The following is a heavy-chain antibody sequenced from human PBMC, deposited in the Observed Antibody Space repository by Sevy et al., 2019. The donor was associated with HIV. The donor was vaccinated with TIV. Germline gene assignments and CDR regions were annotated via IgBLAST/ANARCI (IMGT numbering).Heavy chain of an antibody. CDR1: GFTFSSYG. CDR3: ARQPGTGAFDI. Sequence: GGSLRLSCAASGFTFSSYGMHWVRQAPGKGLEWVAVIWYDGSNKYYADSVKGRFTISRDNSKNSLYLQMNSLRAEDTAVYYCARQPGTGAFDIWGQGTMVTVSS. J-gene: IGHJ3*02. V-gene: IGHV3-33*01. D-gene: IGHD6-13*01. CDR2: IWYDGSNK.